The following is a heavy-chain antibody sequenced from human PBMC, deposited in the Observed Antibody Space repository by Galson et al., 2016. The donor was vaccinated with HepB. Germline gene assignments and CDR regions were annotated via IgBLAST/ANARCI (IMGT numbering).Heavy chain of an antibody. Sequence: SLRLSCATSGFPLSSFDMHWVRQPTGKSLEWVSGVGTAGVPSYPVSVTGRFTISRDNAKNSFFPQMVNLGVEDTAVYYCTRGRWFFDLWGRGTLVTVSS. CDR2: VGTAGVP. V-gene: IGHV3-13*05. CDR3: TRGRWFFDL. J-gene: IGHJ2*01. CDR1: GFPLSSFD.